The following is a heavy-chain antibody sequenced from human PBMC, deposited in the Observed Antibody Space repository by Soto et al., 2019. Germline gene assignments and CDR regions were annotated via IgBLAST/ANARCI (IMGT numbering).Heavy chain of an antibody. CDR3: VRVSFENSGYDDY. Sequence: AVNVSYTASRYIFSTYTIQLLLQSPLQRLELMGCINADNVNTKYSQNFQCNVTISRDTSASKAYLELSSMRSEEKAVYYCVRVSFENSGYDDYWGKGTLVNVSS. CDR1: RYIFSTYT. J-gene: IGHJ4*02. CDR2: INADNVNT. V-gene: IGHV1-3*01. D-gene: IGHD3-22*01.